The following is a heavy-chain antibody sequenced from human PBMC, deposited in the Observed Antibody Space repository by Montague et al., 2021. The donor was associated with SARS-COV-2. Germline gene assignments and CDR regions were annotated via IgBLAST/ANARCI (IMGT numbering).Heavy chain of an antibody. Sequence: SETLSLTCIVSGGSTNYYYWSWIRQSPGKGLEWIGYIYYSGSTNYNPSLKSRVTMSIDRSKNQFSLKLRSVTAADTAVYYCARVAGYCTTGVCQTYYYYGLDVWGQGTTVTVSS. CDR1: GGSTNYYY. V-gene: IGHV4-59*01. CDR3: ARVAGYCTTGVCQTYYYYGLDV. D-gene: IGHD2-8*01. CDR2: IYYSGST. J-gene: IGHJ6*02.